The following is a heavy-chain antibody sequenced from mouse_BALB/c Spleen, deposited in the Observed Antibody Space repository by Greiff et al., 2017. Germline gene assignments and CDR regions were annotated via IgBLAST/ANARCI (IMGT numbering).Heavy chain of an antibody. CDR3: ATYWYFDV. Sequence: EVKLQESGPGLVKPSQSLSLTCTVTGYSITSDYAWNWIRQFPGNKLEWMGYISYSGSTSYNPSLKSRISITRDTSKNQFFLQLNSVTTEDTATYYCATYWYFDVWGAGTTVTVSS. V-gene: IGHV3-2*02. J-gene: IGHJ1*01. CDR1: GYSITSDYA. CDR2: ISYSGST.